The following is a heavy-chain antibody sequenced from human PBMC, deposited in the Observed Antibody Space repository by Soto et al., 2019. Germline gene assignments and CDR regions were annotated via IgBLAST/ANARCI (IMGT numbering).Heavy chain of an antibody. Sequence: SVKVSCKASGFTFTSSAVQWVRQARGQRLEWIGWIVVGSGNTNYAQKFQERVTITRDMSTSTAYMELSSLRSEDTAVYYCAADLTYYYGMDVWGQGTTVTVSS. V-gene: IGHV1-58*01. CDR2: IVVGSGNT. CDR1: GFTFTSSA. CDR3: AADLTYYYGMDV. J-gene: IGHJ6*02. D-gene: IGHD2-21*02.